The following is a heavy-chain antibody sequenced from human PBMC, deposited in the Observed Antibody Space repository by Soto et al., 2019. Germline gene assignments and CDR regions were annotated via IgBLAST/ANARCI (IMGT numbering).Heavy chain of an antibody. Sequence: GGSLRLSCVASGFAFSNYAMNWVRQAPGKGLEWVSSIRQIDTSTYYADSVEGRFTISRDNSKNTLFLQMNSLRAEDSAVYYCAPSKDYIYMGVWGKGTTVTVSS. V-gene: IGHV3-23*01. CDR1: GFAFSNYA. J-gene: IGHJ6*03. CDR2: IRQIDTST. CDR3: APSKDYIYMGV.